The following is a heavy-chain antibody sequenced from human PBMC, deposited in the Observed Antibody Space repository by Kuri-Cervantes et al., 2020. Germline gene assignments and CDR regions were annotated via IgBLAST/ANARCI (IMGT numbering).Heavy chain of an antibody. D-gene: IGHD2-21*02. J-gene: IGHJ4*02. CDR3: ARGVNVVVTALVVDY. CDR1: GFTFSSYW. CDR2: IKQDGSEK. Sequence: GGSLRLSCAASGFTFSSYWMSWVRQAPGKGLEWVANIKQDGSEKYYVDSVKGRFTISRDNAKNSLYLQMNSLRAEDTAVYYCARGVNVVVTALVVDYWGQGTLVTVSS. V-gene: IGHV3-7*01.